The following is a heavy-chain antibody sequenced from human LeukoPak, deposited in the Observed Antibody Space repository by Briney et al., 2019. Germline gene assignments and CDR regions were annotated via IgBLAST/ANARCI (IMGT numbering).Heavy chain of an antibody. CDR1: GGSISTYY. CDR2: IYYSGST. Sequence: SETLSLTCTVSGGSISTYYWSWIRQLPGKGLEWIGYIYYSGSTNYNPSLKSRVTISVDTSKNQFSLKLSSVTAADTAVYYCAKGGHSSGWYHDYWGQGTLVTVSS. V-gene: IGHV4-59*01. J-gene: IGHJ4*02. D-gene: IGHD6-19*01. CDR3: AKGGHSSGWYHDY.